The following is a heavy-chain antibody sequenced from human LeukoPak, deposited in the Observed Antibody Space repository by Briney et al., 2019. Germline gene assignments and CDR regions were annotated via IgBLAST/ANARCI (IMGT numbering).Heavy chain of an antibody. CDR2: INHSGST. CDR1: GGSFSGYY. Sequence: PSETLSLTCAVYGGSFSGYYWSWIRQPPGKELEWIGEINHSGSTNYNPSLKSRVTISVDTSKNQFSLKLSSVSAADTAVYYCARKGAVLDYDFWSGYGRSESKWFDPWGQGTLVTVSS. D-gene: IGHD3-3*01. CDR3: ARKGAVLDYDFWSGYGRSESKWFDP. V-gene: IGHV4-34*01. J-gene: IGHJ5*02.